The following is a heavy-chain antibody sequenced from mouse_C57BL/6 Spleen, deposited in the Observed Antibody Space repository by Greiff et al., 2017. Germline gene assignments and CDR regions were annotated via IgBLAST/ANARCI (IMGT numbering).Heavy chain of an antibody. CDR1: GYAFSSSW. CDR2: IYPGDGDT. D-gene: IGHD1-1*01. Sequence: QVQLKQSGPELVKPGASVKISCKASGYAFSSSWMNWVKQRPGKGLEWIGRIYPGDGDTKYNGKFKGKATLTADKSSSTAYMQLSSLTSEDSAVYFCARSPPYYGSSPLDYWGQGTTLTVSS. V-gene: IGHV1-82*01. J-gene: IGHJ2*01. CDR3: ARSPPYYGSSPLDY.